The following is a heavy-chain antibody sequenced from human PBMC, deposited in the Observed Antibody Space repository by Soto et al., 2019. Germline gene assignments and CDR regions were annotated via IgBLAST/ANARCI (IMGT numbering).Heavy chain of an antibody. D-gene: IGHD2-21*01. CDR3: AKDAVDNDGLWLPDY. V-gene: IGHV3-23*01. CDR1: GFNFNNFA. Sequence: EVQLLESGGGLVQPGGSLRLSCAVSGFNFNNFAMIWVRQAPWKGLEWVAGIVGSGGTYHADSVKGRFTISKDVSKSTLFLQMNSLRYEDTAVYDCAKDAVDNDGLWLPDYWGQGTLVTVSS. CDR2: IVGSGGT. J-gene: IGHJ4*02.